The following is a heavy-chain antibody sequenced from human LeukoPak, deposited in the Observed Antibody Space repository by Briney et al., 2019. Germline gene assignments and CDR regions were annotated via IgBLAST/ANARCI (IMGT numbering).Heavy chain of an antibody. CDR1: GGSFSGCY. CDR3: ARHSDSSSWQSPFDY. Sequence: SETLSLTCAVYGGSFSGCYWSWIRQPPGKGLEWIGEINHSGSTNYNPSLKSRVTISVDTSKNQFSLKLSSVTAADTAVYYCARHSDSSSWQSPFDYWGQGTLVTVSS. V-gene: IGHV4-34*01. CDR2: INHSGST. J-gene: IGHJ4*02. D-gene: IGHD6-13*01.